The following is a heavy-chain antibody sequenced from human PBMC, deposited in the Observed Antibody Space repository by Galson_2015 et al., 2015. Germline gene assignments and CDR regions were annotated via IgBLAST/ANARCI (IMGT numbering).Heavy chain of an antibody. CDR3: AREVVVVVAATLGWFDP. CDR1: GGTFSGYA. CDR2: IIPIFGTA. V-gene: IGHV1-69*13. Sequence: VKVSCRASGGTFSGYAISWVRQAPGQGLEWMGGIIPIFGTANYAQKFQGRVTITADESTSTAYMELSSLRSEDTAVYYCAREVVVVVAATLGWFDPWGQGTLVTVSS. J-gene: IGHJ5*02. D-gene: IGHD2-15*01.